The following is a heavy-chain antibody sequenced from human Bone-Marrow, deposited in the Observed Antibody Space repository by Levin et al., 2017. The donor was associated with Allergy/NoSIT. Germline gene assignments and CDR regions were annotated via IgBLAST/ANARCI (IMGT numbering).Heavy chain of an antibody. D-gene: IGHD3-22*01. CDR3: ARDLMLSGYYLGIDY. J-gene: IGHJ4*02. CDR2: ISSSSSYI. V-gene: IGHV3-21*01. CDR1: GFTFSSYI. Sequence: KAGESLKISCAASGFTFSSYIMNWVRQAPGKGLEWVSSISSSSSYIYYADSVKGRFTISRDNAKNSLYLQMNSLRAEDTAVYYCARDLMLSGYYLGIDYWGQGTLVTVSS.